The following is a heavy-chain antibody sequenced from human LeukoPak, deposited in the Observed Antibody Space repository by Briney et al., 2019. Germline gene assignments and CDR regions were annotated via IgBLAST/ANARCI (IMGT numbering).Heavy chain of an antibody. CDR2: IYYSGST. CDR3: ARVRIRGDFDY. J-gene: IGHJ4*02. V-gene: IGHV4-39*07. CDR1: GGSISSNNYY. D-gene: IGHD2/OR15-2a*01. Sequence: SETLSLTCTVSGGSISSNNYYWGWIRQPPGKGLEWIGSIYYSGSTNYNPSLKSRVTISVDTSKNQFSLKLSSVTAADTAVYYCARVRIRGDFDYWGQGTLVTVSS.